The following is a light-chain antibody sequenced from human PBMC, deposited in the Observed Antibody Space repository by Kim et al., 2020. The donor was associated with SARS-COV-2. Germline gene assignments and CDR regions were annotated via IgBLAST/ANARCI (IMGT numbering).Light chain of an antibody. J-gene: IGKJ5*01. CDR3: QQRGN. Sequence: VVRQSPATLSLSPGERATLSCRASQSVGTYLAWYQQKPGQAHRLLIYDASKRATGIPARFRGSGSGTDFTLTIGTLEPEDSAVYYCQQRGNFGQGTRLGIK. CDR1: QSVGTY. V-gene: IGKV3-11*01. CDR2: DAS.